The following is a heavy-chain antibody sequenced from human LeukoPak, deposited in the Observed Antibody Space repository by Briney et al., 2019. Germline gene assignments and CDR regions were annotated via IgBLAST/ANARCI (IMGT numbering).Heavy chain of an antibody. Sequence: GGSLRLSCAASRFTFSDYYMSWIRQPPGKGLERGSYMNGSGSTVYYADSVRGRFTVSRDNAKNSLYLQMNSLRAEHTAVYYCARGACVTCPRDYWGQGTLVTVSS. CDR2: MNGSGSTV. V-gene: IGHV3-11*01. CDR3: ARGACVTCPRDY. D-gene: IGHD2-21*01. J-gene: IGHJ4*02. CDR1: RFTFSDYY.